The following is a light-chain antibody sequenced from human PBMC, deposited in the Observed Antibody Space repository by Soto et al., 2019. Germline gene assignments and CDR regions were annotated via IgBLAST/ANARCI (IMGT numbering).Light chain of an antibody. Sequence: QSVLTQPPSVSGAPGQRVTISCTGSSSNIGAGYDVHWYQQLPGTAPKLLIYANSNRPSGVPDRFSGSKSGTSASLAITGLQAEDEADYYCQSHDSSLVVFGGGTQLTVL. V-gene: IGLV1-40*01. CDR3: QSHDSSLVV. J-gene: IGLJ2*01. CDR2: ANS. CDR1: SSNIGAGYD.